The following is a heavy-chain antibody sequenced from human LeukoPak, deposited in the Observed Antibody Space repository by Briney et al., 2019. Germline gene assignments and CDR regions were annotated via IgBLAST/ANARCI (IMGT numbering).Heavy chain of an antibody. V-gene: IGHV3-33*08. Sequence: PGGSLRLSCAASGFTFSSYEMNWVRQAPGKGLEWVAVIWYDGSNKYYADSVKGRFTISRDNSKNTLYLQMNSLRAEDTAVYYCARDQGITAFWTGYYFDYWGQGTLVTVSS. J-gene: IGHJ4*02. D-gene: IGHD5-18*01. CDR3: ARDQGITAFWTGYYFDY. CDR2: IWYDGSNK. CDR1: GFTFSSYE.